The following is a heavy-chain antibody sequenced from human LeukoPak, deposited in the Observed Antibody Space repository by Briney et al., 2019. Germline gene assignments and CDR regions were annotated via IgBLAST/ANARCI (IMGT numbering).Heavy chain of an antibody. D-gene: IGHD2-2*02. V-gene: IGHV3-21*01. Sequence: PGGSLRLSCAASGFTVSSNYMSWVRQAPGKGLEWVSSISSSSSYIYYADSVKGRFTISRDNAKNSLYLQMNSLRAEDTAVYYCARGYCSSTSCYKLDYYYMDVWGKGTTVTVSS. J-gene: IGHJ6*03. CDR3: ARGYCSSTSCYKLDYYYMDV. CDR2: ISSSSSYI. CDR1: GFTVSSNY.